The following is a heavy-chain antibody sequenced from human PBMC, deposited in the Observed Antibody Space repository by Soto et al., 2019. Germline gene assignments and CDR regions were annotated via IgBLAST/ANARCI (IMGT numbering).Heavy chain of an antibody. V-gene: IGHV4-59*01. D-gene: IGHD3-10*01. CDR1: GGSISSYY. CDR3: AGESPDSGGYYYYYMDV. J-gene: IGHJ6*03. CDR2: MYYSGSS. Sequence: SETLSLTCTVSGGSISSYYWSWVRQPPGKGLEWIGFMYYSGSSAYNPSLKSRVTISVDTSKSQFSLMLTSVTAADTAVYYCAGESPDSGGYYYYYMDVWGKGTSVTVSS.